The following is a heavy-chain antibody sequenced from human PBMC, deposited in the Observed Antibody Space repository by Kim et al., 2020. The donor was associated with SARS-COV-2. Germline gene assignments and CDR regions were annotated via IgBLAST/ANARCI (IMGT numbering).Heavy chain of an antibody. D-gene: IGHD2-2*02. Sequence: SETLSLTCSVSGDSISTYYWSWIRQPPGKGLEWIGYVFYSGSTSYNSSLYNRVTISVDTSQNQFSLQLTSVTAADTAVYYCARLGPQSALARGLYNWFDPWGQGILVTVSS. V-gene: IGHV4-59*08. CDR2: VFYSGST. CDR3: ARLGPQSALARGLYNWFDP. CDR1: GDSISTYY. J-gene: IGHJ5*02.